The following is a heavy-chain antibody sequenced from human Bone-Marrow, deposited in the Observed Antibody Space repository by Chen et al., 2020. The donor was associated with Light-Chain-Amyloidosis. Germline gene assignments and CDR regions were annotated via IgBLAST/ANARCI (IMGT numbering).Heavy chain of an antibody. CDR1: GVSISSAGYY. J-gene: IGHJ6*02. CDR2: IFYSGST. CDR3: ARADASYYYYGMDV. Sequence: QEKKKERGRGRGRPSQTLSITCTVSGVSISSAGYYWSWIRQHPGKGLEWIGHIFYSGSTYANPSLPLLFPLSFAPSPPPFSLPLFSLPPPPPPLSSCARADASYYYYGMDVWGQGTTVTVSS. V-gene: IGHV4-31*01.